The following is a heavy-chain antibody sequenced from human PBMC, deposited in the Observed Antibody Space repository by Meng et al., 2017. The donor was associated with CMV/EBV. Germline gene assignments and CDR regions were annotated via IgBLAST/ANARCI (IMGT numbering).Heavy chain of an antibody. D-gene: IGHD4-17*01. V-gene: IGHV3-11*01. CDR3: ARYGYGDYYYYGMDV. Sequence: GESLKISCAASGFTFDDYAMHWVRQAPGKGLEWVSYISSSGSTIYYADSVKGRFTISRDNAKNSLYLQMNSLRAEDTAVYYCARYGYGDYYYYGMDVWGQGTTVTVSS. CDR2: ISSSGSTI. J-gene: IGHJ6*02. CDR1: GFTFDDYA.